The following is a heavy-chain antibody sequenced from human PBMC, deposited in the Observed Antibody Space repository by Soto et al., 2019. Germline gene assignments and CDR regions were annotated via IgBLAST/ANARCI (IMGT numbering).Heavy chain of an antibody. V-gene: IGHV4-34*01. CDR2: INHSGST. CDR1: GGSFSGYY. D-gene: IGHD5-12*01. CDR3: ARGSGVEWLRFDDGEYFDY. J-gene: IGHJ4*02. Sequence: QVQLQQWGAGLLKPSETLSLTCAVYGGSFSGYYWCWIRQPPGKGLEWIGEINHSGSTNYNPSLKSRVTISVDTSKNQFSLKLSSVTAADTAVYYCARGSGVEWLRFDDGEYFDYWGQGTLVTVSS.